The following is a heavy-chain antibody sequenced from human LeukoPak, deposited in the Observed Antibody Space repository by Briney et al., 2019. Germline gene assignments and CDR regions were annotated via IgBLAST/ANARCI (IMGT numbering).Heavy chain of an antibody. CDR1: GGSISSSSYY. J-gene: IGHJ5*02. CDR3: ARHSFMVRGVIITGWFDP. Sequence: SETLSLTCTVSGGSISSSSYYWGWIRQPPGKGLEWIGSIYYSGSTYYNPSLKSRVTISVDTSKNQFSLKLSSVTAADTAVYYCARHSFMVRGVIITGWFDPWDQGTLVTVSS. V-gene: IGHV4-39*01. CDR2: IYYSGST. D-gene: IGHD3-10*01.